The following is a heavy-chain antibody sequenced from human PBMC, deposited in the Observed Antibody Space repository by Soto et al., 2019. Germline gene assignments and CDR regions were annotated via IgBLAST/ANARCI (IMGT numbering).Heavy chain of an antibody. D-gene: IGHD3-10*01. CDR1: GFTLSGSA. CDR3: TRPSGQALYYYYGMDV. CDR2: MRSKANSYAT. Sequence: GGSTRLSCAASGFTLSGSAMHGVCQASGKGLEGVGRMRSKANSYATAYAASVKGRFTISRDDSKNTAYLQMNSLKTEDTAVYYCTRPSGQALYYYYGMDVWGQGTTVTVSS. V-gene: IGHV3-73*01. J-gene: IGHJ6*02.